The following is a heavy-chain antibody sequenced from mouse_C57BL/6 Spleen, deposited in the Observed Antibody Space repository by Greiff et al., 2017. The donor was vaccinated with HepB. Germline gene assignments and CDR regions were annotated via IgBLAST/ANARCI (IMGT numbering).Heavy chain of an antibody. CDR3: ARSTTVRAMDY. J-gene: IGHJ4*01. Sequence: QVQLKQPGAELVKPGASVKLSCKASGYTFTSYWMHWVKQRPGQGLEWIGMIHPNSGSTNYNEKFKSKATLTVDKSSSTAYMQLSSLTSEDSAVYYCARSTTVRAMDYWGQGTSVTVSS. CDR1: GYTFTSYW. D-gene: IGHD1-1*01. V-gene: IGHV1-64*01. CDR2: IHPNSGST.